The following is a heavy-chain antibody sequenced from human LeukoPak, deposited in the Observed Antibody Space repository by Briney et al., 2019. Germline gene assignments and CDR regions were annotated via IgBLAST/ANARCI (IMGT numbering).Heavy chain of an antibody. V-gene: IGHV4-4*07. CDR1: GVSISSYY. CDR3: ARDGQSGYDSYYYYYYMDV. J-gene: IGHJ6*03. Sequence: SETLSLTCTVSGVSISSYYWSWIRQPAGKGLEWIGRIYTSGSTNYNPSLKSRVTMSVDTSKNQFSLKLSSVTAADTAVYYCARDGQSGYDSYYYYYYMDVWGKGTTVTVSS. CDR2: IYTSGST. D-gene: IGHD5-12*01.